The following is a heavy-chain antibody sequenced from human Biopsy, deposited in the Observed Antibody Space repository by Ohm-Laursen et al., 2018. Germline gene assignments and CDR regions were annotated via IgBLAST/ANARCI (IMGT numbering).Heavy chain of an antibody. V-gene: IGHV1-69*10. J-gene: IGHJ4*02. D-gene: IGHD2-21*01. CDR2: IIPMLGTV. CDR1: GGTFQKYG. Sequence: SVKVSCKASGGTFQKYGVTWVRQAPGQGLEWMGGIIPMLGTVQYARKLRGRVTITADKSTNTGYMQLTSLRSDDTAVYYCASGQGDPLGVRIITWSFNFWGQGTLVTVSS. CDR3: ASGQGDPLGVRIITWSFNF.